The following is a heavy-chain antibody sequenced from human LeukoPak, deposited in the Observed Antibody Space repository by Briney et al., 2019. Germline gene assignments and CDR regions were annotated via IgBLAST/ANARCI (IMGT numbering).Heavy chain of an antibody. D-gene: IGHD3-10*01. J-gene: IGHJ4*02. CDR2: IYHSGST. V-gene: IGHV4-30-2*01. Sequence: TSQTLSLTCAVSGGSISSGGYSWSWIRQPPGKGLEWIGYIYHSGSTYYNPSLKSRVTISVDRSKNQFSLKLSSVTAADTAVYYCARITMVRGVLDYWGQGTLVTVSS. CDR1: GGSISSGGYS. CDR3: ARITMVRGVLDY.